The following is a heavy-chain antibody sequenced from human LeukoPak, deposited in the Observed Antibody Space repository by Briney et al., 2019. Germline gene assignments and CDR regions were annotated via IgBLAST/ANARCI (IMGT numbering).Heavy chain of an antibody. CDR3: ARGIEPGYDILTDFDY. Sequence: GASVKVSCKASGYTFTSYYMHWVRQAPGQGLEWMGWISAYNGNTNYAQKLQGRVTMTTDTSTSTAYMELRSLRSDDTAVYYCARGIEPGYDILTDFDYWGQGTLVTVSS. D-gene: IGHD3-9*01. CDR1: GYTFTSYY. CDR2: ISAYNGNT. J-gene: IGHJ4*02. V-gene: IGHV1-18*04.